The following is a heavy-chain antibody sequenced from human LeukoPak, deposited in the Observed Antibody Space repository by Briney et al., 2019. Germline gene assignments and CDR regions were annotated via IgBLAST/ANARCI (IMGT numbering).Heavy chain of an antibody. V-gene: IGHV3-33*01. CDR2: IWYDGSNK. J-gene: IGHJ4*02. Sequence: AGGSLRLSCAASGFTFSSYGMHWVRHAPGKGLEWVAVIWYDGSNKYYADSVKGRFTISRDNSKNTLYLQINSLRSDDTAVYYCARGRALWFGELAHYFDYWGQGTLVTVSS. CDR1: GFTFSSYG. D-gene: IGHD3-10*01. CDR3: ARGRALWFGELAHYFDY.